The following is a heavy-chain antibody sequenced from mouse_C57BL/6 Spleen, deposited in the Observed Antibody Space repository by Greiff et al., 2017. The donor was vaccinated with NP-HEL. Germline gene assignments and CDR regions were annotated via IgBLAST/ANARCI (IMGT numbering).Heavy chain of an antibody. V-gene: IGHV1-4*01. CDR1: GYTFTSYT. D-gene: IGHD1-1*01. J-gene: IGHJ4*01. CDR3: ARNYGSSPYAMDY. CDR2: INPSSGYT. Sequence: VQLQQSGAELARPGASVKMSCKASGYTFTSYTMHWVKQRPGQGLEWIGYINPSSGYTKYNQKFKDKATLTADKSSSTAYMQLSSLTSEDSAVYYGARNYGSSPYAMDYWGQGTSVTVSS.